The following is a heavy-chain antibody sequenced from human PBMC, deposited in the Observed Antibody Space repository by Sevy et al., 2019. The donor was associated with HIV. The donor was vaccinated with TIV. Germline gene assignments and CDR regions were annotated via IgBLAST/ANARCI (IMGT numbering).Heavy chain of an antibody. V-gene: IGHV3-48*02. Sequence: GGSLRLSCAASGFTFISYSMNWVRQAPGKGLEWVSYISSSSSTIYYADSVKGRFTISRDNAKNSLYLQMNSLRDEDTAVYYCARDRAQFRESLYNMDVWGKGTTVTVSS. CDR2: ISSSSSTI. CDR1: GFTFISYS. J-gene: IGHJ6*03. CDR3: ARDRAQFRESLYNMDV. D-gene: IGHD3-10*01.